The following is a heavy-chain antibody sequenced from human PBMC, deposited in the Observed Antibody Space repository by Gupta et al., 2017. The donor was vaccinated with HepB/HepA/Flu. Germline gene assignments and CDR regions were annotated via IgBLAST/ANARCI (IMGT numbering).Heavy chain of an antibody. CDR1: GFTFSGSA. Sequence: EVQLVESGGGLVQPGGSLKLYCAASGFTFSGSAMHWVRQASGKGLEWVGRIRSKANSYATAYAASVKGRFTISRDDSKNTAYLQMNSLKTEDTAVYYCTSSSWYQTDYWGQGTLVTVSS. V-gene: IGHV3-73*01. J-gene: IGHJ4*02. CDR3: TSSSWYQTDY. D-gene: IGHD6-13*01. CDR2: IRSKANSYAT.